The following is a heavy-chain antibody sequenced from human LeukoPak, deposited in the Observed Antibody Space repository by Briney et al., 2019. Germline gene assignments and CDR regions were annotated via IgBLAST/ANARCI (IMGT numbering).Heavy chain of an antibody. CDR2: ISAYNGNT. Sequence: GASVKVSCKASGYTFTGYYIHWVRQAPGQGLEWMAWISAYNGNTNYAQNLQGRFTMTTDTSTTTAYMELRSLRSDDTAFYYCARRTYSSSSSLFDYWGQGTLVTVSS. CDR3: ARRTYSSSSSLFDY. J-gene: IGHJ4*02. CDR1: GYTFTGYY. V-gene: IGHV1-18*04. D-gene: IGHD6-6*01.